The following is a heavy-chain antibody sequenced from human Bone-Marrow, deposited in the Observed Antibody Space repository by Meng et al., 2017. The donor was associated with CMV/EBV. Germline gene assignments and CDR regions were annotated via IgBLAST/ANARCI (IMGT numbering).Heavy chain of an antibody. Sequence: GGSLRLSCAASGFTFSSYSMNWVRQAPGKGLEWVSSISSSSSYIYYADSVKGRFTISRDNAKNSLYLQMSSLRADDTAVYYCARDPYTYDFWSGYYGMDVWGQGTTVTGSS. CDR3: ARDPYTYDFWSGYYGMDV. V-gene: IGHV3-21*01. J-gene: IGHJ6*02. D-gene: IGHD3-3*01. CDR2: ISSSSSYI. CDR1: GFTFSSYS.